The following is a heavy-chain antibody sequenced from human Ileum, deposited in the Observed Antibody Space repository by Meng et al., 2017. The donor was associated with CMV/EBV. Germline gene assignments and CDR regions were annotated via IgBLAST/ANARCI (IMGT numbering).Heavy chain of an antibody. J-gene: IGHJ4*01. CDR1: GFTFSDYY. CDR2: ISSSGSTI. D-gene: IGHD2-8*01. V-gene: IGHV3-11*01. CDR3: ASGKWVGVPFDY. Sequence: SLKISCAASGFTFSDYYMSWIRQAPGQGLEWVSYISSSGSTIFYADSVKGRFTISRDNAKKSLYLQMNSLRAEDTAVYYCASGKWVGVPFDYWGHGTRVT.